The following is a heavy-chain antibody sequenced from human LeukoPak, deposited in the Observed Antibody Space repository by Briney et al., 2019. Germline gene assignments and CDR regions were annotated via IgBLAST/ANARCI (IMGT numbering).Heavy chain of an antibody. Sequence: PSETLSLTCTVSGGSISSYYWSWIRQPPGKGPEWIGYIYYSGSTNYNPSLKSRVTISVDTSKNQFSLKLSSVTAADTAVYYCARHVSSSGWYLYYFDYWGQGTLVTVSS. D-gene: IGHD6-19*01. J-gene: IGHJ4*02. CDR3: ARHVSSSGWYLYYFDY. V-gene: IGHV4-59*08. CDR1: GGSISSYY. CDR2: IYYSGST.